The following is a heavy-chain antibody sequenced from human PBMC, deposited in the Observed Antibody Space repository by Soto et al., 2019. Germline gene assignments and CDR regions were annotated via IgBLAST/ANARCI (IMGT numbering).Heavy chain of an antibody. V-gene: IGHV5-51*01. J-gene: IGHJ5*02. CDR2: IYPGDSDT. CDR1: GYIFTSYW. D-gene: IGHD3-22*01. CDR3: ARVEYYYDSSGSQEKVWFDP. Sequence: GESLKISCNGSGYIFTSYWIGWVRQMPGKGLEWMGIIYPGDSDTRYSPSFQGQVTISADKSISTAYLQWSSLKASDTAIYYCARVEYYYDSSGSQEKVWFDPWGQGTLVTVSS.